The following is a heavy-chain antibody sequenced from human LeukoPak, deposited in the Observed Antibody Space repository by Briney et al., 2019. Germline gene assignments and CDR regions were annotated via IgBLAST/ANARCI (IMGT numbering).Heavy chain of an antibody. CDR3: ARGSPQYYGSGSYYRPYYYYYMDV. CDR1: GGSISSYY. V-gene: IGHV4-59*12. CDR2: IYYSGST. Sequence: SETLSLTCTVSGGSISSYYWSWIRQPPGKGLEWIGYIYYSGSTNYNPSLKSRVTISVDTSKNQFSLKLSSVTAADTAVYYCARGSPQYYGSGSYYRPYYYYYMDVWGKGTTVTVSS. J-gene: IGHJ6*03. D-gene: IGHD3-10*01.